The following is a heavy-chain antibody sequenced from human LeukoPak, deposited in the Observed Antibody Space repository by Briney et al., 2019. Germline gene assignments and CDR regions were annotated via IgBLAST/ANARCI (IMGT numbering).Heavy chain of an antibody. CDR3: ARGHGDIVVVVAATTNQNWFDP. CDR1: GGSFSGYY. Sequence: SETLSLTCAVYGGSFSGYYWSWIRQPPGKGLEWIGEINHSGSTNYNPSLKSRVTISVDTSKNQFSLKLSSVTAADTAVYYCARGHGDIVVVVAATTNQNWFDPWGQGTLVTVSS. D-gene: IGHD2-15*01. CDR2: INHSGST. V-gene: IGHV4-34*01. J-gene: IGHJ5*02.